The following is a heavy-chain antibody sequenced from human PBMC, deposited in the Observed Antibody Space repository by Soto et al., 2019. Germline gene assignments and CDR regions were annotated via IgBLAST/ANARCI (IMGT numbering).Heavy chain of an antibody. CDR2: IYYSGST. J-gene: IGHJ4*02. Sequence: PSETLSLTCTVSGGSISSSSYYWGWIRQPPGKGLEWIGSIYYSGSTYYNPSLKSRVTISVDTSKNQFSLKLSSVTAADTALYYCARQSYSYGLDYWGRGALVTVSS. V-gene: IGHV4-39*01. CDR1: GGSISSSSYY. CDR3: ARQSYSYGLDY. D-gene: IGHD5-18*01.